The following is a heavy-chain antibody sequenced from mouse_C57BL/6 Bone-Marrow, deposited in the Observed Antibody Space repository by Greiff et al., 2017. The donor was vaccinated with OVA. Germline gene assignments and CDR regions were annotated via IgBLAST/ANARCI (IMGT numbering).Heavy chain of an antibody. D-gene: IGHD1-1*01. CDR2: ISNLAYSI. Sequence: EVKLVESGGGLVQPGGSLKLSCAASGFTFSDYGMAWVRQAPRQGPEWVAFISNLAYSIYYADTVTGRFTISRENAKNTLYLEMSSLRSEDTAMYYCARRPYGSSIAMDYWGQGTSVTVSS. CDR1: GFTFSDYG. J-gene: IGHJ4*01. V-gene: IGHV5-15*01. CDR3: ARRPYGSSIAMDY.